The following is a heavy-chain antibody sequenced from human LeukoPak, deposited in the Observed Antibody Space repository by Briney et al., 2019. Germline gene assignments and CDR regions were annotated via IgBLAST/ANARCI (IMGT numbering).Heavy chain of an antibody. D-gene: IGHD2-2*01. CDR1: GGTFSSYT. CDR3: AREYCSSTSCTADFDY. CDR2: IIPILGIA. Sequence: ASVKVSCKASGGTFSSYTISWVRQAPGQGLEWMGRIIPILGIANYAQKFQGRVTITADKSTSTAYMELSSLGSEDTAVYYCAREYCSSTSCTADFDYWGQGTLVTVSS. J-gene: IGHJ4*02. V-gene: IGHV1-69*04.